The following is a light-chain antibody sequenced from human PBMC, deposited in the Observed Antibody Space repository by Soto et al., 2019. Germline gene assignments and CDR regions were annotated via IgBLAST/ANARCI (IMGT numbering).Light chain of an antibody. CDR2: AAS. CDR1: QSISSSY. Sequence: EIVMTQSPATLSVSPGERATLSCRASQSISSSYLAWYQQKLGQAPRLLIYAASSRATAIPDRFSGSGSGTDFTLTISGLEPEDFAVYFCQQYAGPPTTFGQGTRLEIK. V-gene: IGKV3-20*01. CDR3: QQYAGPPTT. J-gene: IGKJ5*01.